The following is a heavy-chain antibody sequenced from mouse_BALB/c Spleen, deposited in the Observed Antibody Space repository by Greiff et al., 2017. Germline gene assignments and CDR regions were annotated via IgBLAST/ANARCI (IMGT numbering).Heavy chain of an antibody. CDR2: ITPYNDGT. V-gene: IGHV1-14*01. D-gene: IGHD2-4*01. CDR3: ARGDVITTDAMDY. J-gene: IGHJ4*01. CDR1: GYTFTSYV. Sequence: QLQQSGPALVKPGASVQMSCKASGYTFTSYVMHWVKQKPGQGLEWIGYITPYNDGTKYNEKFKGKATLTSDKSSSTAYMELSSLTSEDSAVYYCARGDVITTDAMDYWGQGTSVTVSS.